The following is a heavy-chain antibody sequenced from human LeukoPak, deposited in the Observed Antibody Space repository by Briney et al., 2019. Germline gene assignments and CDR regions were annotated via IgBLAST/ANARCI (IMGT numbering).Heavy chain of an antibody. D-gene: IGHD5-18*01. CDR1: GYTFTGYY. Sequence: GASVKVSCKASGYTFTGYYMHWVRQAPGQGLEWMGWINPNSGGTNYAQKFQGRVTMTRNTSISTAYMELSSLRSEDTAVYYCARGGGRGYSYGLEDYWGQGTLVTVSS. CDR3: ARGGGRGYSYGLEDY. CDR2: INPNSGGT. J-gene: IGHJ4*02. V-gene: IGHV1-2*02.